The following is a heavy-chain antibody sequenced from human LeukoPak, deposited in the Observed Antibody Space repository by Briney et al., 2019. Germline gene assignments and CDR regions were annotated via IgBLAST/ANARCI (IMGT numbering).Heavy chain of an antibody. CDR3: ARPKSRLSWFDP. J-gene: IGHJ5*02. V-gene: IGHV4-38-2*02. CDR1: GYSISSGYY. CDR2: IYHSGST. Sequence: PSETLSLTCTVSGYSISSGYYWGWIWQPPGKGLEWIGSIYHSGSTYYNPSLKSRVTISVDTSKNQFSLKLRSVTAADTAVYYCARPKSRLSWFDPWGQGTLVTVSS.